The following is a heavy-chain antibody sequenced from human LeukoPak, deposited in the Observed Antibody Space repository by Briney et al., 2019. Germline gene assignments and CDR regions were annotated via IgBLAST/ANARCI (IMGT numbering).Heavy chain of an antibody. Sequence: GGSLRLSCAASGFTFSSYWMHWVRQAPGKGLVWVSRINTDGRITNYADSVKGRFTISRDNAKNTLFLQMNSLRAEDTAVYYCAREFSIYCNDIECLSGPFDIWGQGTMVTVSS. D-gene: IGHD2/OR15-2a*01. J-gene: IGHJ3*02. CDR1: GFTFSSYW. CDR2: INTDGRIT. V-gene: IGHV3-74*01. CDR3: AREFSIYCNDIECLSGPFDI.